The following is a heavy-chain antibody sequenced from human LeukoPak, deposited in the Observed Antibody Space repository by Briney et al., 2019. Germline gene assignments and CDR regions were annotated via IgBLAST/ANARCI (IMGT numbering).Heavy chain of an antibody. D-gene: IGHD1-26*01. CDR3: APGSAHFEY. CDR1: GGTFSSYA. J-gene: IGHJ4*02. Sequence: GSSVKVSCKASGGTFSSYAISWVRQAPGQGLEWMGWINPNSGGTNYAQKFQDRVTMTRDTSISTAYMELSRLRSDDTAVYYCAPGSAHFEYWGQGTLVTVSS. V-gene: IGHV1-2*02. CDR2: INPNSGGT.